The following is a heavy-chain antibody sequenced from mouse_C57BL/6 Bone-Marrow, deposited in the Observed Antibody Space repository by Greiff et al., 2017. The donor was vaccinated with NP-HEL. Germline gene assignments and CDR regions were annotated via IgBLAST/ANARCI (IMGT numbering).Heavy chain of an antibody. CDR2: IYPRSGNT. V-gene: IGHV1-81*01. J-gene: IGHJ1*03. CDR3: ARCRYRSSYWYFDV. Sequence: VQLQQSGAELARPGASVKLSCKASGYTFTSYGIRWVKQRTGQGLEWIGEIYPRSGNTYYNEKFKGKGTLTADKSSSTAYMELRSLTSEDSAVYFCARCRYRSSYWYFDVWGTGTTVTVSS. CDR1: GYTFTSYG. D-gene: IGHD1-1*01.